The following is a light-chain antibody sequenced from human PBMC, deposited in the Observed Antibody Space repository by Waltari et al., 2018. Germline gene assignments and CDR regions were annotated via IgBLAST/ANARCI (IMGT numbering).Light chain of an antibody. J-gene: IGLJ3*02. CDR2: GII. V-gene: IGLV1-40*01. CDR1: THHIGAAQD. CDR3: QSFDIRLSGGVV. Sequence: SVLTQPPSMSGDPGPRVTISGTGSTHHIGAAQDVHCAQVFPGKAPKLPIYGIINRSSGVPDRFSGSKSDTPASLAIGGLQAGDEADYYCQSFDIRLSGGVVFGGGTKVTVL.